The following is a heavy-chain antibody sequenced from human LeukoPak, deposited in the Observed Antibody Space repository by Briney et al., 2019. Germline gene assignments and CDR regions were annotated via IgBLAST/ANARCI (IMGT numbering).Heavy chain of an antibody. Sequence: PSETLSLTCTVSGGSISSSSYYWGWIRQPPGKGLEWIGSIYYSGSTYYNPSLKSRVTISVDTSKNQFSLKLSSVTAADTAVYYCARGGILDPHDYWGQGTLVTVSS. D-gene: IGHD3-10*01. J-gene: IGHJ4*02. CDR3: ARGGILDPHDY. V-gene: IGHV4-39*07. CDR2: IYYSGST. CDR1: GGSISSSSYY.